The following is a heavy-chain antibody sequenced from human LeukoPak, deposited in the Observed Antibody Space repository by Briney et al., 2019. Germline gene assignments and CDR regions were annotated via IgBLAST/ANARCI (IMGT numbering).Heavy chain of an antibody. CDR3: ARRRIAVAGAYYFDY. Sequence: SETLSLTCAVYGGSFSGYYWSWIRQPPGKGLEWIGETNHSGSTNYNPSLKSRVTISVDTSKNQFSLKLSSVTAADTAVYYCARRRIAVAGAYYFDYWGQGTLVTVSS. D-gene: IGHD6-19*01. J-gene: IGHJ4*02. CDR1: GGSFSGYY. V-gene: IGHV4-34*01. CDR2: TNHSGST.